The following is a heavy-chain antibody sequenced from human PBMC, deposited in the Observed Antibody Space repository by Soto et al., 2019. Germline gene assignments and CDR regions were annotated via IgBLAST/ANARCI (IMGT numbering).Heavy chain of an antibody. D-gene: IGHD2-21*01. CDR3: ARDVVDRDDS. Sequence: QVQLVQSGAEVKKPGSSVKVSCKASGGTFSSYTISWVRQAPGQGLEWLGRIIPILGIANSAQKFQGRATLTSDNSTRTADMELSSMRSEDTAVYYCARDVVDRDDSWGQGTLVTFSS. CDR1: GGTFSSYT. V-gene: IGHV1-69*08. CDR2: IIPILGIA. J-gene: IGHJ4*02.